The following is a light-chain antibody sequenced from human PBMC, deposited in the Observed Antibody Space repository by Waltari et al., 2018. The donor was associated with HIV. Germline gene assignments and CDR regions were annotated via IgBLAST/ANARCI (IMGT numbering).Light chain of an antibody. CDR3: SSYAGSNNVV. Sequence: QSALTQPTSASGSPGQSVTISCTGTLSAVGGYNYVSWYQQHPGKAPKLMISGVNKRPSGVPDRFSGSKSGNTASLTVSGLQAEDEAEYYCSSYAGSNNVVFGGGTKLTVL. J-gene: IGLJ2*01. V-gene: IGLV2-8*01. CDR1: LSAVGGYNY. CDR2: GVN.